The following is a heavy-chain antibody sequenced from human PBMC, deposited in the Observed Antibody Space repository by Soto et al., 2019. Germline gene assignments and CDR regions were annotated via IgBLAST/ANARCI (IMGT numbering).Heavy chain of an antibody. J-gene: IGHJ4*02. D-gene: IGHD5-12*01. V-gene: IGHV3-21*01. Sequence: EVQLVESGGGLVKPGGSLRLSCAASGFIFSSYTMNWVRQAPGKGLGWVSSISASSTYIYYADSLKGRFTISRGNAYNSLYLQMSSLRAEDTAVYYCARGWLRDPWMYWGQGTLVTVSS. CDR3: ARGWLRDPWMY. CDR1: GFIFSSYT. CDR2: ISASSTYI.